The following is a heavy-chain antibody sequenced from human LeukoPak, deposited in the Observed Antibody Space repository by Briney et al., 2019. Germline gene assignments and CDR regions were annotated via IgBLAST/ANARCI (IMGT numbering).Heavy chain of an antibody. CDR1: GYTFSDYY. D-gene: IGHD6-19*01. J-gene: IGHJ4*02. CDR2: INPYGGGT. CDR3: AIWRCSSGWCRFSDY. V-gene: IGHV1-2*02. Sequence: ASVKVTCKASGYTFSDYYMHWMRQPPGQGLEWMGCINPYGGGTNYAQKFQGRGTMTRDTSISTAYMELSRLKADHAAVYYCAIWRCSSGWCRFSDYWGQGTLVTVPS.